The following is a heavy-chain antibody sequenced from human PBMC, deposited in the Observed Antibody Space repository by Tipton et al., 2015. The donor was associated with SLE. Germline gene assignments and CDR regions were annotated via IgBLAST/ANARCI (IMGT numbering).Heavy chain of an antibody. V-gene: IGHV4-39*07. Sequence: TLSLTCTVSGDSISSSSFYWGWIRQPPGKGLEWIGSIYYSGTTYYNPSLKSRVTISVDTSKNQFSLKLSSVTAADTAVYYCARGGNGYYFDYWGQGTLVTVSS. CDR2: IYYSGTT. CDR3: ARGGNGYYFDY. J-gene: IGHJ4*02. CDR1: GDSISSSSFY. D-gene: IGHD1-1*01.